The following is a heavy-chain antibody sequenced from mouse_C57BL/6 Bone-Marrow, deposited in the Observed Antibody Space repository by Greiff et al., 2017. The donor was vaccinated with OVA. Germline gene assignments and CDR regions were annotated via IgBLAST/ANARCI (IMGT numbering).Heavy chain of an antibody. J-gene: IGHJ4*01. V-gene: IGHV1-59*01. D-gene: IGHD2-1*01. CDR3: AREGDLLWSPYYYAMDY. CDR1: GYTFTSYW. Sequence: QVQLKQPGAELVRPGTSVKLSCKASGYTFTSYWMHWVKQRPGQGLEWIGVIDPSDSYTNYNQKFKGKATLTVDTSSSTAYMQLSSLTSEDSAVYYCAREGDLLWSPYYYAMDYWGQGTSVTVSS. CDR2: IDPSDSYT.